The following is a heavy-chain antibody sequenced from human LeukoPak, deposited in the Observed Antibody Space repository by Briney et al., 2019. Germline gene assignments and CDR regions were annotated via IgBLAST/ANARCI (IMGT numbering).Heavy chain of an antibody. V-gene: IGHV3-23*01. CDR3: AGSSSSLGVY. CDR2: ISTSGGST. D-gene: IGHD6-6*01. Sequence: GGSLRLSCAASGFTFSSYAMSWVRQAPGKGLEWVSGISTSGGSTYYADSVEGRFTISRDNSKNTLYLQMNSLRAEDTAVYYCAGSSSSLGVYWGQGTLVTVSS. J-gene: IGHJ4*02. CDR1: GFTFSSYA.